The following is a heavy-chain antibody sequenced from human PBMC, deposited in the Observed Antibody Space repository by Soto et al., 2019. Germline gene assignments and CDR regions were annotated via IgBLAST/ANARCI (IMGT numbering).Heavy chain of an antibody. J-gene: IGHJ4*02. CDR3: AASIAARPPGY. Sequence: ASVKVSCKASGYTFTSDDINWVRQATGQGLEWMGWMNPGNNQHVYTQKFQGRVTMTRDTSTSTVYMELSSLRSEDTAVYYCAASIAARPPGYWGQGTLVTVSS. D-gene: IGHD6-6*01. CDR2: MNPGNNQH. V-gene: IGHV1-8*01. CDR1: GYTFTSDD.